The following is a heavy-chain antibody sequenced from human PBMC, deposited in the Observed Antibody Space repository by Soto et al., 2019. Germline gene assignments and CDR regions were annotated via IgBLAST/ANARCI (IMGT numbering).Heavy chain of an antibody. Sequence: GSLRLSCAASGFTFSSYSMNWVRQAPGKGLEWVSYISSSSSTIYYADSVKGRFTISRDNAKNSLYLQMNSLRDEDTAVYYCAREYNWNYGASGFDYWGQGTLVTVSS. CDR2: ISSSSSTI. J-gene: IGHJ4*02. V-gene: IGHV3-48*02. CDR1: GFTFSSYS. D-gene: IGHD1-7*01. CDR3: AREYNWNYGASGFDY.